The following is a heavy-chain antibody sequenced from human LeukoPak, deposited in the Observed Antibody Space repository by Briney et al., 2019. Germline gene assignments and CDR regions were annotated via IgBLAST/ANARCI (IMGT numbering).Heavy chain of an antibody. CDR2: INHSGST. D-gene: IGHD4-17*01. J-gene: IGHJ4*02. Sequence: SETLSLTCAVYGGSFSGYYWSWIRQPPGKGLEWIGEINHSGSTNYNPSLKSRVTISVDTSKNQFSLKLSSVTAADTAVYYCARVFYGDYFIDYWGQGTLVTVSP. CDR3: ARVFYGDYFIDY. CDR1: GGSFSGYY. V-gene: IGHV4-34*01.